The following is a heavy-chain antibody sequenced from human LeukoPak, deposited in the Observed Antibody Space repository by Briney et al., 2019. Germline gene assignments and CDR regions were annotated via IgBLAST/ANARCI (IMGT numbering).Heavy chain of an antibody. CDR2: MNPNSGNT. D-gene: IGHD6-13*01. CDR3: ARWEDKAAAGTSYYYYYGMDV. Sequence: ASVKVSCKASGYTFTSYDINWVRQATGQGLEWMGWMNPNSGNTGYAQKFQGRVTMTRNTSISTAYMELSSLRSEDTAVYYCARWEDKAAAGTSYYYYYGMDVWGQGTTVTVSS. CDR1: GYTFTSYD. V-gene: IGHV1-8*01. J-gene: IGHJ6*02.